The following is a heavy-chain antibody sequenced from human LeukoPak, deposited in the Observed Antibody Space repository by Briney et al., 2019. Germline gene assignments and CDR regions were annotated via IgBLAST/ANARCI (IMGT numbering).Heavy chain of an antibody. D-gene: IGHD3-10*01. J-gene: IGHJ4*02. CDR1: GFTFSSYS. CDR3: ARSFRGYYFDY. Sequence: KPGGSLALACAASGFTFSSYSMNWVRQAAGKGLGWVSSISSSSSYIYYADSVKGRFTIPRDNSKNTLYLQMNSLRAEDTAVYYCARSFRGYYFDYWGQGTLVTVSS. CDR2: ISSSSSYI. V-gene: IGHV3-21*04.